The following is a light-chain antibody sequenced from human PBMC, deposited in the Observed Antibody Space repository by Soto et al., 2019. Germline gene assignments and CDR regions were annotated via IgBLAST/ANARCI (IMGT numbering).Light chain of an antibody. Sequence: EIVVTQSPATLSVSPGERVTLSCRASQSVSSSLAWYQQRPGQAPRLLIYDTSTRAPGIAARFSGSGSGTEFTLPISSLQSEDVAVSYCQQYVHWPPGTFGQGTTVEIK. CDR1: QSVSSS. CDR3: QQYVHWPPGT. CDR2: DTS. V-gene: IGKV3-15*01. J-gene: IGKJ1*01.